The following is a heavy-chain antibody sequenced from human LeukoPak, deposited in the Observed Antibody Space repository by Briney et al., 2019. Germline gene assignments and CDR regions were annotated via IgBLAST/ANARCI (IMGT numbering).Heavy chain of an antibody. D-gene: IGHD6-19*01. V-gene: IGHV3-21*01. CDR1: GFTFSSYS. J-gene: IGHJ4*02. Sequence: GGFLRLSCAASGFTFSSYSMNWVRQAPGKGLEWVSSISSSSYIYYADSVKGRFTISRDNAKNSLYLQMNSLRAEDTAVYYCARDLDSSGFFDYWGQGTLVTVSS. CDR3: ARDLDSSGFFDY. CDR2: ISSSSYI.